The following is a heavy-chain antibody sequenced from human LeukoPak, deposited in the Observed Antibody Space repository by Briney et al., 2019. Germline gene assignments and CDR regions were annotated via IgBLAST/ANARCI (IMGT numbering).Heavy chain of an antibody. CDR2: IYSGGST. CDR3: AREDSMGYYFDY. J-gene: IGHJ4*02. CDR1: GFTVSSNY. D-gene: IGHD3-22*01. V-gene: IGHV3-53*01. Sequence: GGSLRLSCAASGFTVSSNYMSWVRQAPGKGLEWVSVIYSGGSTYYADSVKGRFTISRDNSKNTLYLQMNSLRAEDTAVYYCAREDSMGYYFDYWGQGTLVTVSS.